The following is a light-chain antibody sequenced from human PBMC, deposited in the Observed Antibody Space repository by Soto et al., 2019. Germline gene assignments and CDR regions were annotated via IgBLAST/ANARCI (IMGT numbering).Light chain of an antibody. Sequence: EIGLTQSPATLSFSPGQRATRSCRASQGVSRYLAWYQQKPGKAPRLLIYDASNRDTGIPARFSGSGSGTEFTLTISSLEPEDFAVYYCQQSSNWPPVKFGQGTRLEIK. CDR3: QQSSNWPPVK. CDR1: QGVSRY. V-gene: IGKV3-11*01. CDR2: DAS. J-gene: IGKJ5*01.